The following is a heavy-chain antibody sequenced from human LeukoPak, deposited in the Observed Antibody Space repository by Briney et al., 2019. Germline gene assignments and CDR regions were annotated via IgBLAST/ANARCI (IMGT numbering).Heavy chain of an antibody. V-gene: IGHV3-30*19. CDR1: GFTFSSYG. D-gene: IGHD6-13*01. J-gene: IGHJ4*02. CDR2: TSQDGSDR. Sequence: PGGSLRLSCAASGFTFSSYGMHWVRQAPGKGLEWVAVTSQDGSDRHYTDSVKGRFTISRDNSRNTLYLQMNSLRAEDTAVYYCVREPGPGYFDYWGQGTLVTVSS. CDR3: VREPGPGYFDY.